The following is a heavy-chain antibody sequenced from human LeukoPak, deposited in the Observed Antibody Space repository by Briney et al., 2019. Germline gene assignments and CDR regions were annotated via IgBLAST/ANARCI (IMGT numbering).Heavy chain of an antibody. CDR3: ARSLHTAMALFDY. J-gene: IGHJ4*02. CDR2: ISSDIST. CDR1: GFTFDDYG. Sequence: PGGSLRLSCAASGFTFDDYGMSWVRQAPGKGLEWVSLISSDISTYYADSVKGRFIISRDNSKNTLYLQMNSLRAEDTAVYYCARSLHTAMALFDYWGQGTLVTVSS. D-gene: IGHD5-18*01. V-gene: IGHV3-53*01.